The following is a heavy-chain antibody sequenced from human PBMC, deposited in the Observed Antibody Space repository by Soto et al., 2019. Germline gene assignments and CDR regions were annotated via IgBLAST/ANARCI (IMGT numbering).Heavy chain of an antibody. D-gene: IGHD3-22*01. Sequence: QVHLQESGPGLVKPSQTLSLTCTVSGGSISRGGYYWIWIRQYPGKGLECIGYIYYSGTTYYNPSLKIRVTIPVDTSKNHFPVKLSSVTAANPAVYYCATKGGYYDGSGPKYSQDGGQGTLTPVSS. V-gene: IGHV4-31*03. CDR3: ATKGGYYDGSGPKYSQD. CDR1: GGSISRGGYY. CDR2: IYYSGTT. J-gene: IGHJ1*01.